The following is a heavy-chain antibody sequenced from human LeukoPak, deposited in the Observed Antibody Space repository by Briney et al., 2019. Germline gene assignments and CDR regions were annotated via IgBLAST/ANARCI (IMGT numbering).Heavy chain of an antibody. CDR3: ARYGSGIINY. J-gene: IGHJ4*02. CDR2: IYYSGST. CDR1: GGSISSGGYY. V-gene: IGHV4-31*03. D-gene: IGHD3-10*01. Sequence: SETLSLTCTVSGGSISSGGYYWSWIRQHPGKGLEWIGYIYYSGSTYYNPSLKSRVTISVDTSKNQFSLKLSSVTAADTAVYYCARYGSGIINYWGQGTLVTVSS.